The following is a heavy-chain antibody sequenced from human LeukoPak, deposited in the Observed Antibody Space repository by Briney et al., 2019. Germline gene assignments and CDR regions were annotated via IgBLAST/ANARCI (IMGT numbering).Heavy chain of an antibody. D-gene: IGHD3-22*01. CDR1: GFTFSSYA. CDR3: AKRDSSGSYYFDY. CDR2: ISGSGGST. V-gene: IGHV3-23*01. J-gene: IGHJ4*02. Sequence: GGSLRLSCAASGFTFSSYAMSWVRQAPGKGLEWVSAISGSGGSTYYADSVKGRFTISRDNSKNTLYLQMNSLRAEDTAVFYCAKRDSSGSYYFDYWGQGALVTVSS.